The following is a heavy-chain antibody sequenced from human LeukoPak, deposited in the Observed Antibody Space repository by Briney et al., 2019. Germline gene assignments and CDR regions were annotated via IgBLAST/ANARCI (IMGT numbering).Heavy chain of an antibody. CDR3: ARRLHYKASSSSLGISLGY. Sequence: ASVTVSCKASGYTFTSYDINWVRQAPGQGLEWMGWMNPNSGNTGYAQKVQGRVTMTRNTSISTAYMELSSLRSEDTAVYYCARRLHYKASSSSLGISLGYWGQGTLVTVSS. D-gene: IGHD6-6*01. J-gene: IGHJ4*02. V-gene: IGHV1-8*01. CDR2: MNPNSGNT. CDR1: GYTFTSYD.